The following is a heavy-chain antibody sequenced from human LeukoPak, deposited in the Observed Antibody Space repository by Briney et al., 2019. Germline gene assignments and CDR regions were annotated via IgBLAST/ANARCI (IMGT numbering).Heavy chain of an antibody. CDR3: ARDDSLLGGSYRY. CDR2: IIPIFGTA. Sequence: GASVKVSCKASGGTFSSYAISWVRQAPGQGLEWMGGIIPIFGTANYAQKFQGRVTITADESTSTAYMELSSLRSEGTAVYYCARDDSLLGGSYRYWGQGTLVTVSS. J-gene: IGHJ4*02. CDR1: GGTFSSYA. V-gene: IGHV1-69*01. D-gene: IGHD1-26*01.